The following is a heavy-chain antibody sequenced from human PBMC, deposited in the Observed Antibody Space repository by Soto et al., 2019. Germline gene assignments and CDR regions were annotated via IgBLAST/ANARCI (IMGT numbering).Heavy chain of an antibody. D-gene: IGHD3-3*01. CDR2: IWYDGGNQ. CDR3: ARDSDDFWTNYGLDV. CDR1: AFTFRNYG. Sequence: QGQLVESGGGVVQPGTSLRLSCAASAFTFRNYGMHWVRQAPGKGLEWVALIWYDGGNQHYADSVKGRFTISRDNSKNTRYLQMNSLRVEDTAVYYCARDSDDFWTNYGLDVWGQGTTVTVSS. V-gene: IGHV3-33*01. J-gene: IGHJ6*02.